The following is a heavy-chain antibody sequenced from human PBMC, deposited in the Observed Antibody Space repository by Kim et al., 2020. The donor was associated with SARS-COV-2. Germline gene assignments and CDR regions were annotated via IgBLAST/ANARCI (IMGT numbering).Heavy chain of an antibody. CDR1: GGSFSGYY. CDR3: ARGLWFGELQD. J-gene: IGHJ4*02. CDR2: INHSGST. Sequence: SETLSLTCAVYGGSFSGYYWSWIRQPPGKGLEWIGEINHSGSTNYNPSLKSRVTISVDTSKNQFSLKLSSVTAADTAVYYCARGLWFGELQDWGQGTLVTVSS. V-gene: IGHV4-34*01. D-gene: IGHD3-10*01.